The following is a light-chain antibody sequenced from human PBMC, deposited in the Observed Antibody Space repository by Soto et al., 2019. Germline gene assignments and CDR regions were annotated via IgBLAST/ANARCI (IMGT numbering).Light chain of an antibody. CDR3: CSFALRSTLI. CDR1: SSDVGNYNL. V-gene: IGLV2-23*01. CDR2: EGG. J-gene: IGLJ2*01. Sequence: QSALTQPASVSGSPGQSITISCTGTSSDVGNYNLVSWYQQYPGKAPKLMIYEGGKRPSGGSNRFSGSKSGNTASLTISGLQAEDEADYYCCSFALRSTLIFGGGTKLTVL.